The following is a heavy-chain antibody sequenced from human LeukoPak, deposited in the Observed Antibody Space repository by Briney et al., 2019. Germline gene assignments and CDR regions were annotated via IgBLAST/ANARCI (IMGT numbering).Heavy chain of an antibody. D-gene: IGHD6-13*01. CDR1: GGSISSSSYY. CDR2: IYYSGST. J-gene: IGHJ4*02. Sequence: SETLSLTCTVSGGSISSSSYYWGWIRQPPGKGLEWIGSIYYSGSTYYNPSLKSRVTISVDTSQNQFSLKLSSVTAADTAVYYCARLFTDTSLAAGSSSWPIDYWGQGTLVTVSS. CDR3: ARLFTDTSLAAGSSSWPIDY. V-gene: IGHV4-39*01.